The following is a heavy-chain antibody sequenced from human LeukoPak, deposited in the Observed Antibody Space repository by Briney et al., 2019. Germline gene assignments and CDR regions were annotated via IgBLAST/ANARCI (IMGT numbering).Heavy chain of an antibody. V-gene: IGHV3-23*01. J-gene: IGHJ4*02. CDR1: GFTFSSYA. CDR3: AKDLYSVQVALWG. Sequence: PGGSLRLSCAASGFTFSSYAMSWVRQAPGKGLEWVSGISGSGNSTYYADSVKGRFTISRDNSKNTLYLQMNSLRAEDTAVYYCAKDLYSVQVALWGWGQGTLVTVSS. CDR2: ISGSGNST. D-gene: IGHD2-21*01.